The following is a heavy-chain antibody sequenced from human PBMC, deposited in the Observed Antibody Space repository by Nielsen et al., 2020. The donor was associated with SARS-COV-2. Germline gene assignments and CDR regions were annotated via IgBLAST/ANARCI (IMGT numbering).Heavy chain of an antibody. J-gene: IGHJ3*02. CDR2: ISTGSSTI. D-gene: IGHD3-3*01. CDR3: ARVNRITIFGVVVIDAFDI. Sequence: GGSLRLSCAASGFPFSNYDMNWVRQAPGKGLEWVSYISTGSSTIYYADSVEGRFTISRDNAKNSLYLQMNSLRAEDTAVYYCARVNRITIFGVVVIDAFDIWGQGTMVTVSS. V-gene: IGHV3-48*01. CDR1: GFPFSNYD.